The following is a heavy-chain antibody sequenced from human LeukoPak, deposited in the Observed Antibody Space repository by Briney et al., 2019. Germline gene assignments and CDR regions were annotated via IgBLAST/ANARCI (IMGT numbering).Heavy chain of an antibody. J-gene: IGHJ5*02. CDR2: ISASGST. CDR1: GGSFSGYY. Sequence: SETLSLTCTVSGGSFSGYYWSWIRQPAGEGLEWIGRISASGSTNYHSSLKSRVTMSVDTSKNQCSLKLNSVTAADMAVYYCARGMAAGANWFDRWGEGTLVAVSS. CDR3: ARGMAAGANWFDR. V-gene: IGHV4-4*07. D-gene: IGHD6-13*01.